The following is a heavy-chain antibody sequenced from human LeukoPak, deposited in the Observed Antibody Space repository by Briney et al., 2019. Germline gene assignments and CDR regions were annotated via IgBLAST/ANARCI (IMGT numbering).Heavy chain of an antibody. CDR2: ITNSGTTI. CDR1: GFTFTDYY. D-gene: IGHD3-9*01. V-gene: IGHV3-11*01. CDR3: ARDGHYDILTGYFQD. Sequence: GGSLRLSCAASGFTFTDYYMSWIRQAPGKGLEWVSYITNSGTTIYYADSVKGRFTISRDNAKNSLHLQMNSLRAEDTAVYYCARDGHYDILTGYFQDWGQGTLVTVSS. J-gene: IGHJ1*01.